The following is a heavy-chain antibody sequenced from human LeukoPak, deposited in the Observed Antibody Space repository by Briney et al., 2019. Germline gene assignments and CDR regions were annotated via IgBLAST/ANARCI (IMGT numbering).Heavy chain of an antibody. Sequence: SVKVSCKASGGTFSSYTISWVRQAPGQGLEWMGRIIPILGIANYAQEFQGRVTITADKSTSTAYMELSSLRSEDTAVYYCARALGYCSGGSCPLDNWFDPWGQGTLVTVSS. CDR2: IIPILGIA. V-gene: IGHV1-69*02. D-gene: IGHD2-15*01. J-gene: IGHJ5*02. CDR1: GGTFSSYT. CDR3: ARALGYCSGGSCPLDNWFDP.